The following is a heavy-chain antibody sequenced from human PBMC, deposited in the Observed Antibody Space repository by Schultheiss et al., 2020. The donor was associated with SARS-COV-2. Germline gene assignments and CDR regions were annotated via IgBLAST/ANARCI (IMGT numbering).Heavy chain of an antibody. CDR2: INHSGST. D-gene: IGHD6-13*01. J-gene: IGHJ6*02. CDR3: ARGRAGDSSIRSPVMDV. Sequence: SQTLSLTCSVSGASISSYYWSWVRQPPGKGLEWIGEINHSGSTNYNPSLKSRVTISVDTSKNQFSLKLSSVTAADTAVYYCARGRAGDSSIRSPVMDVWGQGTTVTVSS. V-gene: IGHV4-34*01. CDR1: GASISSYY.